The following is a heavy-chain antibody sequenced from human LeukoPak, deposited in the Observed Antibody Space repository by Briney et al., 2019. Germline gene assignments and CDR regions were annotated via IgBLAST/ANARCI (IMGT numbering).Heavy chain of an antibody. D-gene: IGHD1-26*01. Sequence: KSSETLSLTCTVSGGSISNYYWSWIRQPPGKGLEWIGYIDYSGNANYNPSLKSRVTISADTYKNQCSLKLRSVTAADTALYYCARHHQTTTPLGWFDPWGQGTLVTVSS. CDR1: GGSISNYY. CDR3: ARHHQTTTPLGWFDP. V-gene: IGHV4-59*08. CDR2: IDYSGNA. J-gene: IGHJ5*02.